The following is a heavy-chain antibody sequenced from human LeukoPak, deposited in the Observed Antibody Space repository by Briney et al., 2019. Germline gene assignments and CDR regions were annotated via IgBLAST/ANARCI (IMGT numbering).Heavy chain of an antibody. J-gene: IGHJ4*02. Sequence: PGGSLRLSCAASGFTFSSYWMHWVRQAPGKGLVWVSRINSDGSSTSYADSVKGRFTISRDNAKNTLYLQMNSLRAEDTAVYYCAVSPDSSGYYYWGQGTLVTVSS. CDR2: INSDGSST. V-gene: IGHV3-74*01. CDR1: GFTFSSYW. D-gene: IGHD3-22*01. CDR3: AVSPDSSGYYY.